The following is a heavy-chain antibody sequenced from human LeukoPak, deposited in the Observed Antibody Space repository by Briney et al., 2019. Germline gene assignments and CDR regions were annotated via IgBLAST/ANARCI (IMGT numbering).Heavy chain of an antibody. V-gene: IGHV4-30-4*01. Sequence: SQTLSLTCTVSGGSISSGDYYWSWIRQPPGKGLEWIGYIYYSGSTYYNPSLKSRVTISVDTSKNQFSLKLSSVTAADTAVYYCARWLGGSYSNPFRRFDYWGQGTLVTVSS. CDR1: GGSISSGDYY. CDR2: IYYSGST. CDR3: ARWLGGSYSNPFRRFDY. D-gene: IGHD1-26*01. J-gene: IGHJ4*02.